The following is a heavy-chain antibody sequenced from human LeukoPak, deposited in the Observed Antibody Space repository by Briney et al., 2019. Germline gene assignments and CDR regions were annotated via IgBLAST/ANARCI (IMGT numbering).Heavy chain of an antibody. CDR3: ARGINHFGY. CDR2: IYTSGST. J-gene: IGHJ4*02. D-gene: IGHD2/OR15-2a*01. CDR1: GGSISSGSYY. V-gene: IGHV4-61*02. Sequence: SETLSLTCTVSGGSISSGSYYWSWIRQPAGKGLEWIGRIYTSGSTNYNPSLKSRVTMSVDTSKNQFSLKLSSVTAADTAVYYCARGINHFGYWGQGTLVTVSS.